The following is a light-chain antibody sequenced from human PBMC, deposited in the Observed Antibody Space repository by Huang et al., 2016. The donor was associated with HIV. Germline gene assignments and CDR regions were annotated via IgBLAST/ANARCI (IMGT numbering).Light chain of an antibody. Sequence: EIVMTQSPATLSVSPGARATLSCRASQSVNSNLAWYQQKPGQAPRLLIYGAATRATGIPARFRGSGSGTEFTLTISSLQSEDFALYYCQQYNNWPPITFGQGTRLEIK. CDR1: QSVNSN. J-gene: IGKJ5*01. V-gene: IGKV3-15*01. CDR2: GAA. CDR3: QQYNNWPPIT.